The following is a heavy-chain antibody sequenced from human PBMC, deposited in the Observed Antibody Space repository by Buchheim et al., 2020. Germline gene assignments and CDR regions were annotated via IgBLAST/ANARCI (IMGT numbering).Heavy chain of an antibody. V-gene: IGHV5-10-1*01. D-gene: IGHD3-22*01. CDR3: ARHENGYPPYYDSSGYYCY. CDR2: IDPSDSYT. Sequence: EVQLVQSGAEVKKPGESLRISCKGSGYSFTSYWISWVRQMPGKGLEWMGRIDPSDSYTNYSPSFQGHVTFHADKSIRPAYLQWSSLKASDTAMYYCARHENGYPPYYDSSGYYCYWGQGTL. J-gene: IGHJ4*02. CDR1: GYSFTSYW.